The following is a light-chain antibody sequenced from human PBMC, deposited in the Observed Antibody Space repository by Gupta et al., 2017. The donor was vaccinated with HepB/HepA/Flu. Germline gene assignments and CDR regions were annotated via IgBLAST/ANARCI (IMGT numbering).Light chain of an antibody. V-gene: IGKV1-39*01. CDR2: AAS. CDR3: QRSDSTPHT. J-gene: IGKJ4*01. CDR1: QSISSY. Sequence: DIQMTQSPSSLSASVGDRVTITCRASQSISSYLNWYQQKPGKAPKLLIYAASSSQSGVPSRFSGSASGTDFTLTISILHPEDFATYYCQRSDSTPHTFGGGTRLQIK.